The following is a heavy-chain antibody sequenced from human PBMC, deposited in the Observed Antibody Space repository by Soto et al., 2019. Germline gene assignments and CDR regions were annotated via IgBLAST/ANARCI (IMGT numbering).Heavy chain of an antibody. V-gene: IGHV4-31*03. J-gene: IGHJ4*02. D-gene: IGHD4-17*01. Sequence: QVQLRESGPGLVKPSQTLSLTCTVSGGSISNDNYYWTWIRQHPGKGLEWIGYSYYSGSTYYNPSLKSRCSISVDTSKNQFSLKLSSVTAADTAVYYCVATTVTTISLDYWGQGTLVTVSS. CDR1: GGSISNDNYY. CDR3: VATTVTTISLDY. CDR2: SYYSGST.